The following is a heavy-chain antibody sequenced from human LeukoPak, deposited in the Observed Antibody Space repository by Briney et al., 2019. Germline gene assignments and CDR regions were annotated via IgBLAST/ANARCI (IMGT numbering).Heavy chain of an antibody. CDR1: GRSFSGYY. CDR2: INHSGST. CDR3: ARRPIVGATFDY. J-gene: IGHJ4*02. D-gene: IGHD1-26*01. Sequence: PSETLSLTCAVYGRSFSGYYWSWIRQPPGKGLEWIGEINHSGSTNYNPSLKSRVTISVDTSKNQFSLKLSSVTAADTAVYYCARRPIVGATFDYWGQGTLVTVSS. V-gene: IGHV4-34*01.